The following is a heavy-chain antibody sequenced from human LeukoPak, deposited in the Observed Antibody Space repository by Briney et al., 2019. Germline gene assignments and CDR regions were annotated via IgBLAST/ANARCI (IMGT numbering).Heavy chain of an antibody. CDR1: GYTFTELS. D-gene: IGHD1-14*01. V-gene: IGHV1-24*01. J-gene: IGHJ4*02. CDR3: ATSFITVLRALDY. Sequence: ASVKLSCKVSGYTFTELSMNRVREAPGQGVEWRGGFDPEDGETIYAQKFRGRVTMTEDTSTDTAYMELSSLRSEDTAVYYCATSFITVLRALDYWGQGNLGTVSS. CDR2: FDPEDGET.